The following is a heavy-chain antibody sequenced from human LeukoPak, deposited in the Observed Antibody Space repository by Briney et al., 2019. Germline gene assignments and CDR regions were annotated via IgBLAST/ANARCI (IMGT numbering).Heavy chain of an antibody. CDR1: GFTFSSYA. D-gene: IGHD6-13*01. Sequence: GGSLRLSCAASGFTFSSYAMSWVRQAPGKGLEWVSAISGSGGSTYYADSVKGRFTISRDNAKNSLYLQMNSLRAEDTAVYYCVPEHAAAGTPFDYWGQGTLVTVSS. J-gene: IGHJ4*02. CDR3: VPEHAAAGTPFDY. V-gene: IGHV3-23*01. CDR2: ISGSGGST.